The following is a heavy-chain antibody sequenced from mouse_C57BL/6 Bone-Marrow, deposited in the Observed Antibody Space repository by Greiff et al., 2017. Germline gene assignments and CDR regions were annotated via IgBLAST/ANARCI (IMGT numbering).Heavy chain of an antibody. CDR3: AGFYYYGSRNWYFDV. D-gene: IGHD1-1*01. CDR1: GYTFKGYD. V-gene: IGHV1-85*01. Sequence: VQLQQSGPELVKPGASVKLSCKASGYTFKGYDINWVKQRPGQGLEWIGWIYPRDGSTKYNEKFQGKAPLTVDTSSNTAYMELHSLPSEASAVYFGAGFYYYGSRNWYFDVWGTGTTVTVSS. J-gene: IGHJ1*03. CDR2: IYPRDGST.